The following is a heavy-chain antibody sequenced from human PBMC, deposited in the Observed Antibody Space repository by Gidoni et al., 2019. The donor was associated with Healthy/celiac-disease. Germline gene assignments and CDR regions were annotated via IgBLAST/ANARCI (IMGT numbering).Heavy chain of an antibody. Sequence: QVQLQQWGAGLLTPSETMSPTCAVYGGSFRGYYWGWIRPPPGKGLEWIGEITNSGSTNYNPSLKSRVTISVDTSKNQFSLKLSSVTAADTAVYYCAREGGEELPFDYWGQGTLVTVSS. CDR3: AREGGEELPFDY. V-gene: IGHV4-34*01. CDR2: ITNSGST. CDR1: GGSFRGYY. D-gene: IGHD3-16*01. J-gene: IGHJ4*02.